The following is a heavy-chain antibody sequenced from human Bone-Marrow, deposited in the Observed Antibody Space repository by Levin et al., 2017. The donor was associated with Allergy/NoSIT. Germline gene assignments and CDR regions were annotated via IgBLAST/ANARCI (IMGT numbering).Heavy chain of an antibody. CDR3: AKDHMVATWGSDY. Sequence: GGSLRLSCAASGFTFSSYGMHWVRQAPGKGLEWVAVISYDGSNKYYADSVKGRFTISRDNSKNTLYLQMNSLRAEDTAVYYCAKDHMVATWGSDYWGQGTLVTVSS. CDR1: GFTFSSYG. D-gene: IGHD5-12*01. CDR2: ISYDGSNK. V-gene: IGHV3-30*18. J-gene: IGHJ4*02.